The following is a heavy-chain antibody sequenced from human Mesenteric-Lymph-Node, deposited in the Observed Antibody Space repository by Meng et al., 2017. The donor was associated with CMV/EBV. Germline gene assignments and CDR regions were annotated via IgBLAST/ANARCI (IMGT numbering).Heavy chain of an antibody. V-gene: IGHV3-21*04. CDR1: GFTFSSYS. CDR2: ISSSSSYI. D-gene: IGHD1-26*01. J-gene: IGHJ4*02. Sequence: GGSLRLSCAASGFTFSSYSMNWVRQAPGKGLEWVSSISSSSSYIYYADSLKGRFTISRDNSKDTLYLQMNSLRADDTAVYYCAKDLYGGSYYPRPFDYWGQGILVTVSS. CDR3: AKDLYGGSYYPRPFDY.